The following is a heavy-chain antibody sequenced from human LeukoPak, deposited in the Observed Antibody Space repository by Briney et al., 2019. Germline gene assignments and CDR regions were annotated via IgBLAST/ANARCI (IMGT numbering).Heavy chain of an antibody. CDR3: ARDSGYSSGWYRIDWYFDL. J-gene: IGHJ2*01. CDR2: IKQDGSEK. V-gene: IGHV3-7*01. CDR1: GFTFNSYW. Sequence: PGGSLRLSCAASGFTFNSYWMSWVRQAPGKGLEWVANIKQDGSEKYYVDSVKGRFTISRDNAKNSLYLQMNSLRAEDTAVYYCARDSGYSSGWYRIDWYFDLWGRGTLVTVSS. D-gene: IGHD6-19*01.